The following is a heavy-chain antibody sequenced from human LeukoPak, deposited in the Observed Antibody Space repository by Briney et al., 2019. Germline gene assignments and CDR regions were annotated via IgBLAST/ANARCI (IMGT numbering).Heavy chain of an antibody. J-gene: IGHJ4*02. Sequence: GGSLRLSCAASGFTFSSYSMNWVRQAPGKGLEWVSYISSSSSTIYYADSVKSRFTISRDNAKNSLYLQMNSLRAEDTAVYYCARATGDKSFDYWGQGTLVTVSS. CDR3: ARATGDKSFDY. D-gene: IGHD7-27*01. CDR1: GFTFSSYS. V-gene: IGHV3-48*01. CDR2: ISSSSSTI.